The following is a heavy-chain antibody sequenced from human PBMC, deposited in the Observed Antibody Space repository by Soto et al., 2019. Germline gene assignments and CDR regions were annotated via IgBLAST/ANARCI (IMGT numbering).Heavy chain of an antibody. J-gene: IGHJ2*01. CDR3: RVYGPTRYWYFDL. V-gene: IGHV4-31*03. CDR2: IYYSGST. CDR1: GGSISSGGYY. Sequence: QVQLQESGPGLVKPSQTLSLTCTVSGGSISSGGYYWSWIRQHPGKGLEWIGYIYYSGSTYYNPSLNSRVTISVDSSKNQFSLKLSSVTAADTAVYYCRVYGPTRYWYFDLWGRGTLVTVSS. D-gene: IGHD4-17*01.